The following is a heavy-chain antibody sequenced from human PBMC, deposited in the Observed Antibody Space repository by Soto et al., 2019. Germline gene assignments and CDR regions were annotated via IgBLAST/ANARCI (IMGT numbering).Heavy chain of an antibody. V-gene: IGHV5-10-1*01. D-gene: IGHD3-9*01. CDR2: IDPSDSYT. J-gene: IGHJ6*02. CDR3: ARPQYYDILTGYYTDGMDV. Sequence: PGESLKISCKGSGYSFTSYRISWVRQMPGKGLEWMGRIDPSDSYTNYSPSFQGHVTISADKSISTAYLQWSSLKASDTAMYYCARPQYYDILTGYYTDGMDVWGQGTTVTVSS. CDR1: GYSFTSYR.